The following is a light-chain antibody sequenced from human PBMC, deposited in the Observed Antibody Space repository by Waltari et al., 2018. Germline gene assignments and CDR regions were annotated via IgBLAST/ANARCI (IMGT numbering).Light chain of an antibody. Sequence: EIVLTQSPGTLSLSPGERATLSCRASQSVSRTLPWYQQKPGQAPRRLIFGASTRATGIPDRFSGSGSGTDFSLTISRLEPEDFAVYYCQHYVRLPATFGQGTKVEIK. V-gene: IGKV3-20*01. J-gene: IGKJ1*01. CDR1: QSVSRT. CDR3: QHYVRLPAT. CDR2: GAS.